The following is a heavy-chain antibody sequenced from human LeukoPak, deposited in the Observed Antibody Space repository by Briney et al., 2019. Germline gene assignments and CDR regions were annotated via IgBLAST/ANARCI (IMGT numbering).Heavy chain of an antibody. CDR2: ISGSGGST. J-gene: IGHJ4*02. Sequence: GGSLRLSCAASGFTFSSYAMSWVRQAPGKGLEWVSAISGSGGSTYYADSVKGRFTSSRDNSKNTLNLQMNSLRAEDTAVYYCGTPLPDYGDSQRFDYWGQGTLVTVSS. D-gene: IGHD4-17*01. V-gene: IGHV3-23*01. CDR3: GTPLPDYGDSQRFDY. CDR1: GFTFSSYA.